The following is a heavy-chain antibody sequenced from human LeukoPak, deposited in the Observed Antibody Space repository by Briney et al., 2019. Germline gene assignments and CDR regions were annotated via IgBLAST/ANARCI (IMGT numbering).Heavy chain of an antibody. V-gene: IGHV4-39*01. J-gene: IGHJ4*02. Sequence: SETLSLTCTVSGGSISSGSYYWGWIRQPPGKGLEWIGTIHYSGSTYYNPSLKSRVTRSVDTSKNQFSLKLSSVTAADTAVDYCARHAGSSGYPSSFDYWGQGTLVTVSS. CDR1: GGSISSGSYY. D-gene: IGHD3-22*01. CDR3: ARHAGSSGYPSSFDY. CDR2: IHYSGST.